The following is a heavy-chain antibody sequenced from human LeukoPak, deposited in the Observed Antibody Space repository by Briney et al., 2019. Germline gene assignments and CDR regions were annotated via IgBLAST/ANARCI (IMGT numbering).Heavy chain of an antibody. D-gene: IGHD3-22*01. CDR3: TTEDYDSSGYYYF. CDR2: IKSQSDGEST. CDR1: GSTFTTAW. V-gene: IGHV3-15*01. J-gene: IGHJ4*02. Sequence: GGSLRLSCTASGSTFTTAWMSWVRQAPGKGLEWVGRIKSQSDGESTHYAAPVKGRFTISRDDSKNTLYLQMNSLETEDTAVYYCTTEDYDSSGYYYFWGQGTLVTVSS.